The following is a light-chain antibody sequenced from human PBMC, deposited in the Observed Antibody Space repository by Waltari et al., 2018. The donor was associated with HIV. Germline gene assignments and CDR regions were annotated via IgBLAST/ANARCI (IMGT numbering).Light chain of an antibody. CDR1: QSIRNE. J-gene: IGKJ4*01. Sequence: DIQMTQSPSSLSASAGDTVNITCRASQSIRNELVWYQQKPRTAPRLLIYSASGLQSGVPSRFTGTGSGTDFILTVNNLQPADFAIYFCQQTYNTPFTFGGGTAVEIK. V-gene: IGKV1-39*01. CDR2: SAS. CDR3: QQTYNTPFT.